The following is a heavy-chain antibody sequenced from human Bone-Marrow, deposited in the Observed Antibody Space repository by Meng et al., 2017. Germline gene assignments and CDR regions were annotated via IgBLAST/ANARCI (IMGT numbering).Heavy chain of an antibody. CDR2: INPNSGAT. D-gene: IGHD1-20*01. V-gene: IGHV1-2*02. CDR1: GYTFSDYY. J-gene: IGHJ3*02. Sequence: ASVKVSCKASGYTFSDYYMDWVRQAPGQGLEWMGWINPNSGATNYAQKFQGRVTLTRDKSITTVYMDVTSLRSDDTAVYYCAKDLRNWNDAFDIWGQGKRV. CDR3: AKDLRNWNDAFDI.